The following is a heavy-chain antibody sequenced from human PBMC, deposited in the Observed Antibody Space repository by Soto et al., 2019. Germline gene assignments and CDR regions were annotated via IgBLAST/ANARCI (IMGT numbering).Heavy chain of an antibody. CDR2: INPSGGNT. D-gene: IGHD3-10*01. CDR1: GYTFTSYY. CDR3: ASYGSGSYDGPLDY. J-gene: IGHJ4*02. Sequence: RASVKVSCKASGYTFTSYYMHWVRQAPGQGLEWMGIINPSGGNTGYAQKFQGRVTMTRNTSTSTAYMELSSLRSEDTAVYYCASYGSGSYDGPLDYWGQGTLVTVS. V-gene: IGHV1-46*01.